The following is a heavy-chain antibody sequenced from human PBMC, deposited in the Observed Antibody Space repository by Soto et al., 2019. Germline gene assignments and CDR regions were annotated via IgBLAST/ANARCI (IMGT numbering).Heavy chain of an antibody. CDR2: ISLYRDGT. Sequence: QVQLVQSGGEVKRPGASVKVSCKTSGYTFSNYGITWVRQAPGQPLEWLGWISLYRDGTNYAQKFQGRGSMTTDTSTTTAYMELRSLRSDDTAVYYCARVVPGAEAWFGPWGQGTLVTVSS. D-gene: IGHD2-2*01. J-gene: IGHJ5*02. CDR1: GYTFSNYG. V-gene: IGHV1-18*01. CDR3: ARVVPGAEAWFGP.